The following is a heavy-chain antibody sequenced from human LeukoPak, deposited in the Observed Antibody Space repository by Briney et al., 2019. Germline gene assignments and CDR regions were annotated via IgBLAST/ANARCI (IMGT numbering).Heavy chain of an antibody. V-gene: IGHV4-34*01. CDR2: INHSGST. Sequence: SETLSLTCAVDGGSFSGYYWSWIRQPPGKGLEWIGEINHSGSTNYNPSLKSRVTISVDTSQNQFSLKLSSVTAADTAVYYCARGDRIAVPDNYYMDVWGKGTTVTVSS. CDR1: GGSFSGYY. D-gene: IGHD6-19*01. CDR3: ARGDRIAVPDNYYMDV. J-gene: IGHJ6*03.